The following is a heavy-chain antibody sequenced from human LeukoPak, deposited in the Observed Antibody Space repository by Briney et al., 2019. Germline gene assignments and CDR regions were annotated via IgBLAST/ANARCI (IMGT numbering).Heavy chain of an antibody. CDR3: AKIDAY. J-gene: IGHJ4*02. V-gene: IGHV3-74*01. CDR1: GFTFSRNW. Sequence: HPGGSLRLSCAASGFTFSRNWMHWVRQAPGKGLVWVSRINSDGSITNYADSVKGRFTISRDNAKNTLYLQMSSLRAEDSAVYYCAKIDAYWGQGTLVTVSA. CDR2: INSDGSIT.